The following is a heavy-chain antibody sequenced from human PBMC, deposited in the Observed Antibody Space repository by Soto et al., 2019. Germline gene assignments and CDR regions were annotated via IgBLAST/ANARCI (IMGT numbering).Heavy chain of an antibody. V-gene: IGHV4-39*01. D-gene: IGHD1-26*01. J-gene: IGHJ4*02. Sequence: QLPLQESGPGLVKPSETLSLTCSVSGGSVTRPTNYWGWIRQPPGKGLEWIGAIFNGGSTSYNPSLQSRVIISVDTSKNQFPLGLSSVTAADTAMYYCAMYTGATMFDSWGPGTLVTVSS. CDR3: AMYTGATMFDS. CDR1: GGSVTRPTNY. CDR2: IFNGGST.